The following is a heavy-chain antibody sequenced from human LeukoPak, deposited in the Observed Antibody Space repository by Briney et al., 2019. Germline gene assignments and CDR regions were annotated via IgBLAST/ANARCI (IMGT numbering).Heavy chain of an antibody. CDR1: GYTFTGYY. J-gene: IGHJ5*02. V-gene: IGHV1-2*02. D-gene: IGHD6-13*01. CDR3: ARGPGSSWYNWFDP. CDR2: INPNSGGT. Sequence: ASVKVSCKASGYTFTGYYMHWVRQAPGQGLEWMGWINPNSGGTNYAQKFQGRVTVTRDTSISTAYMELSRLRSDDTALYYCARGPGSSWYNWFDPWGQGTLVTVSS.